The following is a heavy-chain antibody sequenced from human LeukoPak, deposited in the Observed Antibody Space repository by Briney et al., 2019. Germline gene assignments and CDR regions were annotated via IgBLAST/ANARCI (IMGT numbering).Heavy chain of an antibody. CDR3: ARAYQRLGYLSLPDY. J-gene: IGHJ4*02. CDR2: IHPSTGNP. Sequence: ASVKVSCKAFGYTFTGYYMHWVRQAPGQGLEWMGWIHPSTGNPTYAQGFTGRFVFSLDTSVSTTYLQISSLKAEDTAVYYCARAYQRLGYLSLPDYWGQGTLVTVSS. CDR1: GYTFTGYY. D-gene: IGHD3-16*02. V-gene: IGHV7-4-1*02.